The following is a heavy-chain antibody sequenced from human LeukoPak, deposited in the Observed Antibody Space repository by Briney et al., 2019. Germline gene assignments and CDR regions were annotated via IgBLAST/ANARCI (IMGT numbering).Heavy chain of an antibody. V-gene: IGHV3-48*03. CDR1: GFTFSSYE. D-gene: IGHD6-19*01. Sequence: PGGSLRLSCAASGFTFSSYEMNWVRQAPGKGLEWVSYISSSGSTIYYADSVKGRFTISRDNAKNSLYLQMNGLRDEDTAVYYCARDAGSGYFDYWGQGTLVTVSS. CDR2: ISSSGSTI. J-gene: IGHJ4*02. CDR3: ARDAGSGYFDY.